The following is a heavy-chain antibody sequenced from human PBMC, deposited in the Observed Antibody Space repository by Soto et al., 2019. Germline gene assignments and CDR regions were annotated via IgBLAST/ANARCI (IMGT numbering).Heavy chain of an antibody. CDR1: GFTISDKY. CDR3: AKTPGTHHCGGDCYSNFDY. J-gene: IGHJ4*02. V-gene: IGHV3-53*01. Sequence: SLRLSCAASGFTISDKYMSWVRQAPGKGLEWVSVINGGGDTFYPDSVKGRFTISRDNSENTLYLQMNNLRAEDTAVYYCAKTPGTHHCGGDCYSNFDYWGQGTLVTVSS. CDR2: INGGGDT. D-gene: IGHD2-21*02.